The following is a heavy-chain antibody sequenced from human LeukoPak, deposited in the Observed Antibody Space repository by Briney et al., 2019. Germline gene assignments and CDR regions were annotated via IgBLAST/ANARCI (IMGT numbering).Heavy chain of an antibody. J-gene: IGHJ6*03. D-gene: IGHD3-16*01. CDR1: GFTFSSYG. V-gene: IGHV3-30*18. Sequence: GRSLRLSCAASGFTFSSYGMHWVRQAPGKGLEWVAVISYDGSNKYYADSVKGRFTISRDNSKNTLYLQMNSLRAEDTAVYYCAKGGGDGPDYYYYYYMDVWGKGTTVTVSS. CDR2: ISYDGSNK. CDR3: AKGGGDGPDYYYYYYMDV.